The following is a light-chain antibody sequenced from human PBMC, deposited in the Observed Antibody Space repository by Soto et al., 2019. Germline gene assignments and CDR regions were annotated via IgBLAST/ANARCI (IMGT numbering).Light chain of an antibody. V-gene: IGLV1-40*01. CDR2: GNS. CDR3: QSYDSSLSGWV. J-gene: IGLJ2*01. CDR1: SSNIGAGYD. Sequence: QSVLTQPPSVSGAPGQRVTISCTGSSSNIGAGYDVHWYQQLPGTAPKLLIYGNSNRPSGVPDRFSGSKSGTSASLAITWLQAEDEADYYGQSYDSSLSGWVFGGGTKVTVL.